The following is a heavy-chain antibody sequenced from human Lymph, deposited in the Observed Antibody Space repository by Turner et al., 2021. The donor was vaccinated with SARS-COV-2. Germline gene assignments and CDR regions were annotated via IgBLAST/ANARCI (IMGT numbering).Heavy chain of an antibody. V-gene: IGHV1-24*01. CDR1: GYTLPEVF. CDR3: ATAPAAGVTGWFDH. CDR2: INPEDGAT. Sequence: QVQLLQSGAEVKKPGASVKVSCKASGYTLPEVFMHWVRQTPGKGLEWMEGINPEDGATLNAQNCQGRITMTANTSTDTAYMDLSSLRSEDTAVYYCATAPAAGVTGWFDHWGQGTLVTVSS. J-gene: IGHJ5*02. D-gene: IGHD3-10*01.